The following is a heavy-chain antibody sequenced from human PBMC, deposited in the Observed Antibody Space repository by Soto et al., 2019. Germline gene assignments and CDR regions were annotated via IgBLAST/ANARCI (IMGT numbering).Heavy chain of an antibody. CDR1: GGTFSSYA. J-gene: IGHJ4*02. D-gene: IGHD4-4*01. CDR3: ARDRVNYSNTTARDFDY. V-gene: IGHV1-69*13. Sequence: GASVKVSCKASGGTFSSYAISWVRQAPGQGLEWMGGIIPIFGTANYAQKFQGRVTITADESTSTAYMELSSLRSEDTAVYYCARDRVNYSNTTARDFDYWGQGTLVTVSS. CDR2: IIPIFGTA.